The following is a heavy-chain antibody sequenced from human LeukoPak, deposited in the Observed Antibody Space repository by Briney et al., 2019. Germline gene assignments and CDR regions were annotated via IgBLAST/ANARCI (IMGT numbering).Heavy chain of an antibody. CDR1: GYSISSGYY. V-gene: IGHV4-38-2*02. D-gene: IGHD7-27*01. Sequence: TSETLSLTCTVPGYSISSGYYWGWIRQPPGKGLESIGTIYHSGSIYYNPSLKSRVTISVDTSKNQFSLKLSSLTAADTAVYYCARAIRTGLGIGSFDGWGQGTLVTVSS. CDR3: ARAIRTGLGIGSFDG. CDR2: IYHSGSI. J-gene: IGHJ4*02.